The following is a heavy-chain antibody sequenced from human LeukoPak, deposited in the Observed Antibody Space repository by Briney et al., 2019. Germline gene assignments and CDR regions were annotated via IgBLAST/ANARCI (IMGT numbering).Heavy chain of an antibody. J-gene: IGHJ4*02. CDR3: ALGCSADACYGGLAY. Sequence: PSETLSLKCTVSGGSISNSDYFWGWIRQPPGKGLEWIGTLYYTGGSYYNPSLKSRVTISVDTSKNQFSLRLSSVTAADTAVYYCALGCSADACYGGLAYWGQGNLVTVT. V-gene: IGHV4-39*01. D-gene: IGHD2-15*01. CDR2: LYYTGGS. CDR1: GGSISNSDYF.